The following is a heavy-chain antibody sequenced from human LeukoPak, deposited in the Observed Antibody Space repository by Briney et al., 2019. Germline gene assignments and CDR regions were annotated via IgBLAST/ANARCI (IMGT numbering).Heavy chain of an antibody. D-gene: IGHD3-22*01. CDR1: GYIFTNYW. V-gene: IGHV5-51*01. J-gene: IGHJ4*02. Sequence: GESLKISCKGSGYIFTNYWIAWVRQMPGRGLEWMAFVYPRDSDTRYSPSFQGQVTVSADKSISTAYLQWSSLKASDTAMYYCTRPDSTGFYTDWGQGTLVTVSS. CDR2: VYPRDSDT. CDR3: TRPDSTGFYTD.